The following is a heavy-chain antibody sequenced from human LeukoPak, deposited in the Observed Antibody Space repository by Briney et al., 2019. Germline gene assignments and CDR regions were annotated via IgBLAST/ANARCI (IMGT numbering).Heavy chain of an antibody. V-gene: IGHV4-39*01. Sequence: PSETLSLTCTVPGGSISSSGYYLGWIRQPPGKGLEWIGSIYYGGSTYYNPSLKSRVTISVDTSKNQFSLKLSSVTAADTAMYYCARKYCSGGDCYSNYWGQGTPVTVSS. CDR3: ARKYCSGGDCYSNY. CDR1: GGSISSSGYY. J-gene: IGHJ4*02. CDR2: IYYGGST. D-gene: IGHD2-15*01.